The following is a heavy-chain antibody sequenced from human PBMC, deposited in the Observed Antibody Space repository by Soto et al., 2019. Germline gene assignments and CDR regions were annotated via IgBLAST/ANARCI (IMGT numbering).Heavy chain of an antibody. D-gene: IGHD2-2*01. CDR2: ISAYNGNT. CDR3: ARALPIWGSPAIESFEY. V-gene: IGHV1-18*01. CDR1: GYTFTSYG. Sequence: ASVKVSCKASGYTFTSYGISWVRQAPGQGLEWMGWISAYNGNTNYAQKLQGRVTMTTDTSTSTAYMELRSLRSDDTAVYYCARALPIWGSPAIESFEYWGQGTLVTVSS. J-gene: IGHJ4*02.